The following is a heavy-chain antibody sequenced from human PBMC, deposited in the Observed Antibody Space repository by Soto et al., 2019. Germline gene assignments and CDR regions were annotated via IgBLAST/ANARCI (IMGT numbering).Heavy chain of an antibody. D-gene: IGHD2-15*01. CDR2: IIPIFGTA. CDR1: GGTFSSYA. Sequence: SVKVSCKASGGTFSSYAISWVRQAPGQGLEWMGGIIPIFGTANYAQKFQGRVTITADESTSTAYMELSSLRSEDTAVYYCERGAAALYYYGMDVWGQGTTVTVSS. J-gene: IGHJ6*02. CDR3: ERGAAALYYYGMDV. V-gene: IGHV1-69*13.